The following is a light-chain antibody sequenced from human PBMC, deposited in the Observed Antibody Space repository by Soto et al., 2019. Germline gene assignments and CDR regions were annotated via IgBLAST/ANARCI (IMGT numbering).Light chain of an antibody. Sequence: QPVLTQSPSASASLGASVKLTCTLSSGHSSYAIAWHQQQPEKGPRYLMKLNSDGSHSKGDGIPDRFSGSSSGAERYLTIARHPSEDEADYYCQTWGTGRGVFGGGTKVTVL. V-gene: IGLV4-69*01. J-gene: IGLJ2*01. CDR1: SGHSSYA. CDR2: LNSDGSH. CDR3: QTWGTGRGV.